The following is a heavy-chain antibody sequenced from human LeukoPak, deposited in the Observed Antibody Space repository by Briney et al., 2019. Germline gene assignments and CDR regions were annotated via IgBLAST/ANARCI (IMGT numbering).Heavy chain of an antibody. CDR2: IRYDGSNK. CDR3: AKSSRTIFGVVTQEPDY. J-gene: IGHJ4*02. V-gene: IGHV3-30*02. CDR1: GFTFSSYG. Sequence: GGSLRLSCAASGFTFSSYGMHWVRQAPSKGLEWVAFIRYDGSNKYYADSVKGRFTISRDNSKNTLYLQMNSLRAEDTAVYYCAKSSRTIFGVVTQEPDYWGQGTLVTVSS. D-gene: IGHD3-3*01.